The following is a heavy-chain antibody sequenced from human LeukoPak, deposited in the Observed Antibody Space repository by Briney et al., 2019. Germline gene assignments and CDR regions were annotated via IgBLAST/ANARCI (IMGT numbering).Heavy chain of an antibody. V-gene: IGHV1-18*01. J-gene: IGHJ4*02. D-gene: IGHD3-22*01. CDR3: ARRTLSGYYLEYDY. CDR2: ISAYNGNT. CDR1: GYTFTSNG. Sequence: APVKVSCKASGYTFTSNGISWVRQAPGQGVEWMGWISAYNGNTNYAQKLQGRVTMTTDTSTSTAYMELRSLRSDDTAVYYCARRTLSGYYLEYDYWGQGTLVTVSS.